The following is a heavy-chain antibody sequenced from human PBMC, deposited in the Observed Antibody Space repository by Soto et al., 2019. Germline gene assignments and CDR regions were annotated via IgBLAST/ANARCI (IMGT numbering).Heavy chain of an antibody. J-gene: IGHJ6*02. CDR2: ISGSGGST. CDR3: ANLRFLEWLSGPRDHGMDV. CDR1: GFTFSSYA. D-gene: IGHD3-3*01. V-gene: IGHV3-23*01. Sequence: SLRLSCAASGFTFSSYAMSWVRQAPGKGLEWVSAISGSGGSTYYADSVKGRFTISRDNSKNTLYLQMNSLRAEDTAVYYCANLRFLEWLSGPRDHGMDVWGQGTTVTVSS.